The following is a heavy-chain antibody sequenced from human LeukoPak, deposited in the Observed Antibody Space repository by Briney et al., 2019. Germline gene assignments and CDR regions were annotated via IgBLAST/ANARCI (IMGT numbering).Heavy chain of an antibody. D-gene: IGHD3-22*01. CDR3: SRYFDNTGYSWRRFDY. Sequence: GGSLRLSCAASGFPFSNFWMTWVRQAPGKGPEWVATIRQDGGDIWYVYSGKGRFTISRDNAKISLYLQMISLRAEDTAVYYCSRYFDNTGYSWRRFDYWGQGALVTVSS. V-gene: IGHV3-7*01. CDR1: GFPFSNFW. J-gene: IGHJ4*02. CDR2: IRQDGGDI.